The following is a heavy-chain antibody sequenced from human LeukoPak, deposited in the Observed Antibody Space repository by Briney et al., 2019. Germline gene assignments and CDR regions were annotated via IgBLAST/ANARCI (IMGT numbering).Heavy chain of an antibody. CDR2: ISSSGSTI. Sequence: PGGSLRLSCAASGFTFSDYYMSWIRQAPGKGLEWVSYISSSGSTIYYADSVKGRFTISRDNAKNSLYLQMNSLRAEDTAVYYCARGQRGLTMIEREGAFDIWGQGTMVTVSS. V-gene: IGHV3-11*04. J-gene: IGHJ3*02. D-gene: IGHD3-22*01. CDR1: GFTFSDYY. CDR3: ARGQRGLTMIEREGAFDI.